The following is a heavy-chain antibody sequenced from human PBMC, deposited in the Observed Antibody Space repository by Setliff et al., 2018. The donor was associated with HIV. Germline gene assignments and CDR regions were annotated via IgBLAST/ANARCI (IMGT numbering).Heavy chain of an antibody. CDR2: ISSGSNTI. V-gene: IGHV3-48*01. CDR3: AKHSYDSSGYYYGDGYYFDS. CDR1: GFTFKDFA. Sequence: GGSLRLSCVASGFTFKDFAMYWVRQAPGKGLEWVSYISSGSNTIYYADSVKGRFTISRDNAKNSLFLQMNSLRAEDTAVYYCAKHSYDSSGYYYGDGYYFDSWGQGTLVTVSS. D-gene: IGHD3-22*01. J-gene: IGHJ4*02.